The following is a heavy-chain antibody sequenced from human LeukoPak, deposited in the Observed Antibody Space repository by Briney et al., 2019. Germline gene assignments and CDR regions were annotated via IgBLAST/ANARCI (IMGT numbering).Heavy chain of an antibody. CDR3: AKFYAIWTGYFDY. Sequence: PGGSLRLSCAASGVTFSFYAMSWVRRSPGKGLEWVSDICGGGGTTYYAELLRGRCTLSRDNSKNTLYLHMYSLRAEDTAVYCSAKFYAIWTGYFDYWGQGTLVTVSS. D-gene: IGHD3-9*01. CDR1: GVTFSFYA. V-gene: IGHV3-23*01. J-gene: IGHJ4*02. CDR2: ICGGGGTT.